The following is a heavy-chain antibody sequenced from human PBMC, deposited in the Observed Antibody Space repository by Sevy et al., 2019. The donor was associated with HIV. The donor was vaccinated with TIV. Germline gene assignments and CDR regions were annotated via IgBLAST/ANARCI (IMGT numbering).Heavy chain of an antibody. D-gene: IGHD1-26*01. CDR1: GFTFSSHD. CDR2: ISDSGTTT. V-gene: IGHV3-23*01. CDR3: ARAFTGGYQQPFDY. Sequence: GGSLRLSCAASGFTFSSHDMSWVRQAPGKGLEWVSAISDSGTTTYYEDSVKGRFTISRDNSKNTLYLQMDGLRAEDTAIYYCARAFTGGYQQPFDYWGQGTLVTVSS. J-gene: IGHJ4*02.